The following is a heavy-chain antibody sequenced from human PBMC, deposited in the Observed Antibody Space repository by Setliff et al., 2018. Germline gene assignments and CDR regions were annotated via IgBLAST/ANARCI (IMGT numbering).Heavy chain of an antibody. D-gene: IGHD4-4*01. CDR2: ISVYNGYT. J-gene: IGHJ3*02. CDR3: VREYDGNYDDAFDI. CDR1: GYTFTSYG. V-gene: IGHV1-18*01. Sequence: ASVKVSCKASGYTFTSYGISWVRQAPGHGLEWMGWISVYNGYTNYAQKLQGRVTMTTDTSTSTAYIDVRSLGSDDTAMYYCVREYDGNYDDAFDIWGQGTMVTVS.